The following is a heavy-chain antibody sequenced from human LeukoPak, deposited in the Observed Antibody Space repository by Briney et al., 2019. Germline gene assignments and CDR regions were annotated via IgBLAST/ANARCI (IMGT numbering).Heavy chain of an antibody. Sequence: GGSLRLSCAASGFTFSSYEMNCVRQAPGKGLEWVSYISASGGTIYYADSVKGRFTISRDNAKNSLYLQMNSLRAEDTAVYYCARIRSLGAFDFSGQGTMVTVSS. V-gene: IGHV3-48*03. D-gene: IGHD3-16*01. J-gene: IGHJ3*01. CDR3: ARIRSLGAFDF. CDR1: GFTFSSYE. CDR2: ISASGGTI.